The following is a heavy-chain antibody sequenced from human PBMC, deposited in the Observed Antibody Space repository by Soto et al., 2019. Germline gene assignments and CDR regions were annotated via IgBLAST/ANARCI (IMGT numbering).Heavy chain of an antibody. CDR1: GGSINSGGYY. Sequence: SETLSLTCTVSGGSINSGGYYWTWILHHPEKGLKWLGIIDYSVTTYYNPSLRSRLSISLDTSQNQFSLRVTSMTAADTAVYFCVRGRGYSYQNYFELWGQGSMVTVSS. CDR2: IDYSVTT. J-gene: IGHJ5*02. CDR3: VRGRGYSYQNYFEL. V-gene: IGHV4-31*03. D-gene: IGHD5-18*01.